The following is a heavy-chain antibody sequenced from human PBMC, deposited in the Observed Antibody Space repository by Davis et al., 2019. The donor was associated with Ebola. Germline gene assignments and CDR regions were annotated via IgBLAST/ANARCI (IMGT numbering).Heavy chain of an antibody. J-gene: IGHJ4*02. CDR1: GFTFINAW. D-gene: IGHD2-2*01. CDR2: ISYHGKNM. Sequence: GESLKISCAASGFTFINAWRNWVRQSPGKGLEWVAFISYHGKNMPYAGSVWGRLTISRDNAQKTLYLQMNSVRVEDTAVYYCARIVCSTSCFLDSWGQGTLVTVSS. V-gene: IGHV3-30*03. CDR3: ARIVCSTSCFLDS.